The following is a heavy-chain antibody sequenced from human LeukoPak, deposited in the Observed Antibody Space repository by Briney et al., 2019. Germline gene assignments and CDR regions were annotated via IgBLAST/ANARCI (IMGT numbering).Heavy chain of an antibody. Sequence: TGGSLRLSCAAPGFTFSSYSMNWVRQAPGKGLEWGSSISSSSSYIYYADSVKGRFTISRDNAKNSLYLQMNSLRAEDTAVYYCARDARVLAVAGTDYWGQGTLVTVSS. CDR3: ARDARVLAVAGTDY. CDR2: ISSSSSYI. CDR1: GFTFSSYS. V-gene: IGHV3-21*01. J-gene: IGHJ4*02. D-gene: IGHD6-19*01.